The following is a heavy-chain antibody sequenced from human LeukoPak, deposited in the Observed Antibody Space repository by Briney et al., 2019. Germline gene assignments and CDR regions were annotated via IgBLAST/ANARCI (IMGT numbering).Heavy chain of an antibody. CDR3: AREAPYYYDSSGYYFRRRYFDY. D-gene: IGHD3-22*01. V-gene: IGHV3-7*01. J-gene: IGHJ4*02. Sequence: GGSLRLSCAASGFTFSDYWMSWVRQAPGKGLEWVANIKQDGSEKYYVDSVKGRFTISRDNAKNSLYLQMNSLRAEDTAVYYCAREAPYYYDSSGYYFRRRYFDYWGQGTLVTVSS. CDR1: GFTFSDYW. CDR2: IKQDGSEK.